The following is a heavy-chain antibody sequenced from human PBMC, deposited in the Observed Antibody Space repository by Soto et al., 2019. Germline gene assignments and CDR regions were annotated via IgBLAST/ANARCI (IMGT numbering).Heavy chain of an antibody. V-gene: IGHV1-2*04. CDR3: ARDRSIAARQQDAFDI. J-gene: IGHJ3*02. CDR2: INPNSGGT. CDR1: GYTFTGYY. D-gene: IGHD6-6*01. Sequence: ASVKVSCKASGYTFTGYYMHWVRQAPGQGLEWMGWINPNSGGTNYAQKFQGWVTMTRDTSISTAYMELSRLRSDDTAVYYCARDRSIAARQQDAFDIWGQGTMVTVSS.